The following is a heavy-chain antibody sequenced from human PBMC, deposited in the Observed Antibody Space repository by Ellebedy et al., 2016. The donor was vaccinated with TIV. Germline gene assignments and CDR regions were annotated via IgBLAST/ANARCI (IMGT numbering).Heavy chain of an antibody. CDR2: IVVGSGNT. J-gene: IGHJ4*02. CDR1: GLTFTRSA. CDR3: GARYNWTNDY. Sequence: AASVKVSCKASGLTFTRSAVQWVRQARGQRLEWIGWIVVGSGNTNYAQRFQERVTITRDMSTNTAYMELSSLRSEDTAMYYWGARYNWTNDYWGQGTLVTVSS. D-gene: IGHD1/OR15-1a*01. V-gene: IGHV1-58*01.